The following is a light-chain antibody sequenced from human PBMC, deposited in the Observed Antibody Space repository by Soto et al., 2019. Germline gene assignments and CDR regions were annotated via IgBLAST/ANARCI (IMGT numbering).Light chain of an antibody. CDR1: QSVRNSY. V-gene: IGKV3-20*01. J-gene: IGKJ2*01. Sequence: EIVLTQSPGTLSLSPGERDTLSCRASQSVRNSYLAWYQQKPGQAPRLLIYGASGRATGIPDSFSGSGSGTDLTLTISRLEPEDFAVYYCQQYGSSPYSFGQGTKLEI. CDR3: QQYGSSPYS. CDR2: GAS.